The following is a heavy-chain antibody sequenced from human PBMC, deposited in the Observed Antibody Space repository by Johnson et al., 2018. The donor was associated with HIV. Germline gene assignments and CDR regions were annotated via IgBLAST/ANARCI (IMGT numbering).Heavy chain of an antibody. CDR2: IRYDGSNK. D-gene: IGHD3-16*01. Sequence: QVQLVESGGDVVQPGRSLRLSCAASGFTFSSYAMHWVRQAPGKGLEWRAFIRYDGSNKYYVDSVKGRFTISRDNAKNSLYLQMNSLRAEDTALYYCAKGVWGSHSIDAFDIWGQGTMVTVSS. J-gene: IGHJ3*02. CDR1: GFTFSSYA. CDR3: AKGVWGSHSIDAFDI. V-gene: IGHV3-30*02.